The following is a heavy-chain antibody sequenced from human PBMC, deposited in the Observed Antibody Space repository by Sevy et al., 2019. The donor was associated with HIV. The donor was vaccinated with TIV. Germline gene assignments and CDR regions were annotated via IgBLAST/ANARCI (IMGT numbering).Heavy chain of an antibody. V-gene: IGHV3-23*01. J-gene: IGHJ6*02. CDR3: AKDGTYCGGDCFTALSDYYYGMDV. CDR1: GFTFSTYA. CDR2: ISGSGGTA. Sequence: GGSLRLSCAASGFTFSTYAMSWVRQAPGKGLKWVSTISGSGGTAFYADSVRGRFTISRDNPKNTLYLQMNSLSAEDTAIYYCAKDGTYCGGDCFTALSDYYYGMDVWGQGTTVTVSS. D-gene: IGHD2-21*02.